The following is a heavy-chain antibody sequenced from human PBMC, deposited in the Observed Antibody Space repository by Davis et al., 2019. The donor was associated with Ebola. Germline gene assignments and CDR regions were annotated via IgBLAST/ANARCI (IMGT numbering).Heavy chain of an antibody. Sequence: SETLSLTCAVSGGSISSSNWWSWVRQPPGKGLEWIGYIYYSGSTYYNPSLKSRVTISVDTSKNQFSLKLSSVTAADTAVYYCARAYYYYYGMDVWGQGTTVTVSS. CDR3: ARAYYYYYGMDV. CDR2: IYYSGST. V-gene: IGHV4-4*02. J-gene: IGHJ6*02. CDR1: GGSISSSNW.